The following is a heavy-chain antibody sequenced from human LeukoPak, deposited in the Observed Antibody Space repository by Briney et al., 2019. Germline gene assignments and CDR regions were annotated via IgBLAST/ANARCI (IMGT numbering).Heavy chain of an antibody. CDR3: ARDRPYMDV. Sequence: PGGSLRLSCAASGFTFRSYSMNWVRQAPGKGLEWVSSISSSNYIYDADSVKGRFTISRDNAKNSLYLQMNSLRAEDTAVYYCARDRPYMDVWGQGTTVTVSS. J-gene: IGHJ6*02. V-gene: IGHV3-21*01. CDR1: GFTFRSYS. CDR2: ISSSNYI.